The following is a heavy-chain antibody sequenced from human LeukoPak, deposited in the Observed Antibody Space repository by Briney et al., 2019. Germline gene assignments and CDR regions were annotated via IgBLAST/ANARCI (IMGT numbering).Heavy chain of an antibody. CDR1: GGSISSNSYY. V-gene: IGHV4-39*07. D-gene: IGHD3-22*01. CDR3: AKQYDSSGYTPKYFDY. J-gene: IGHJ4*02. CDR2: IYYSGST. Sequence: SETLSLTCTVSGGSISSNSYYWGWIRQPPGKGLKWIGSIYYSGSTYYNPSLKSRVTISVDTSKNQFSLKLSSVTAADTAVYYCAKQYDSSGYTPKYFDYWGQGTLVTVSS.